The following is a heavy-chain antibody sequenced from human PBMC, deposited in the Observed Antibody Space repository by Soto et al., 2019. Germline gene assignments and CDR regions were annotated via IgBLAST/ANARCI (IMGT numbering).Heavy chain of an antibody. CDR3: AKVGIGMFSHKHHFDH. CDR1: GLTFSSFG. J-gene: IGHJ4*02. CDR2: ISGSGDSS. Sequence: EVQLLDSGGDLAQPGGSLRLSCTASGLTFSSFGMAWVRQAPGKGLEWVSAISGSGDSSYYADSVKDRFTISRDNPTNDLELQMNNLRAEDTAVYYCAKVGIGMFSHKHHFDHWGQGTQVTVSS. V-gene: IGHV3-23*01. D-gene: IGHD2-2*03.